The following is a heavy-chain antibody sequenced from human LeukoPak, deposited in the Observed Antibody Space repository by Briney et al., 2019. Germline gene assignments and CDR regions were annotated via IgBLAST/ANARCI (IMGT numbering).Heavy chain of an antibody. J-gene: IGHJ6*03. D-gene: IGHD2-2*01. Sequence: SVKVSCKASGGTFSSYAISWVRQAPGQGLEWMGGIIPIFGTANYAQKFQGRVTITADESTSTAYMELSSLRSEDTAVYYCASLTNYCSSTSCYYMDVWGKGTTVTVSS. CDR3: ASLTNYCSSTSCYYMDV. CDR2: IIPIFGTA. V-gene: IGHV1-69*13. CDR1: GGTFSSYA.